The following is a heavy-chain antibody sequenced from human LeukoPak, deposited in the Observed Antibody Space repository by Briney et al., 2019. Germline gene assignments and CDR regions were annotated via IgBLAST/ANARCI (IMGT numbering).Heavy chain of an antibody. Sequence: SETLSLTCTVSGYSISSGYYWGWIRQPPGKGLEWIGSIYHSGSTYYNPSLKSRVTISVDTSENQFSLKLSSVTAADTAVYYCARDDYGDFAWVSWGQGTLVTVSS. CDR3: ARDDYGDFAWVS. CDR2: IYHSGST. J-gene: IGHJ4*02. V-gene: IGHV4-38-2*02. CDR1: GYSISSGYY. D-gene: IGHD4-17*01.